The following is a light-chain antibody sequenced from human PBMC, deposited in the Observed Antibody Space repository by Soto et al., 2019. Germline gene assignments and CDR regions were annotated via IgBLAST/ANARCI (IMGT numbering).Light chain of an antibody. CDR1: NIGSYS. CDR3: QVWDSGTDPYVL. CDR2: DDV. V-gene: IGLV3-21*02. J-gene: IGLJ3*02. Sequence: SYELTQPPSVSLAPGQTARLTCGGDNIGSYSVHWYQQKPGQAPVLVIYDDVDRPSAIPERFSGSNSGNTATLTITRVEAGDEADYYCQVWDSGTDPYVLFGGGTKLTVL.